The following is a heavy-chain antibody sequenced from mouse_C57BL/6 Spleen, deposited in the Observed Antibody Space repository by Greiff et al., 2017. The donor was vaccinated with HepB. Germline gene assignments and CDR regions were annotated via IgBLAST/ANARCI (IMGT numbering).Heavy chain of an antibody. D-gene: IGHD2-13*01. Sequence: DVMLVESGGDLVKPGGSLKLSCAASGFTFSSYGMSWVRQTPDKRLEWVATISSGGSYTYYPDSVKGRFTISRDNAKNTLYLQMSSLKSEDTAMYYCASDLEAMDYWGQGTSVTVSS. V-gene: IGHV5-6*02. CDR1: GFTFSSYG. J-gene: IGHJ4*01. CDR2: ISSGGSYT. CDR3: ASDLEAMDY.